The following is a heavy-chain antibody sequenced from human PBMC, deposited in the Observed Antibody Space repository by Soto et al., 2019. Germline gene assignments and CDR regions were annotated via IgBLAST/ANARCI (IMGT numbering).Heavy chain of an antibody. J-gene: IGHJ4*02. CDR3: VSGYYYSPFDY. Sequence: XETLSLTCTVSGVSISSYYWSWIRQPPGKGLEWIGYIYYSGSTNYNPSLKSRVTISVDTSKNQFSLKLSSVTAADTAVYYCVSGYYYSPFDYWGQGTLVTVSS. D-gene: IGHD3-22*01. V-gene: IGHV4-59*01. CDR2: IYYSGST. CDR1: GVSISSYY.